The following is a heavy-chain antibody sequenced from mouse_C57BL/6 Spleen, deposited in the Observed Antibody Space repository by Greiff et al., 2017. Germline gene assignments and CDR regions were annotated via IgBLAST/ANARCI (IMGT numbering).Heavy chain of an antibody. V-gene: IGHV1-66*01. CDR1: GYSFTSYY. J-gene: IGHJ2*01. Sequence: VQLQQSGPELVKPGASVKISCKASGYSFTSYYIHWVKQRPGQGLEWIGWFYPGSGNTKYNEKFKGKATLTADTSSSTAYMQLSSLTSEDSAVYYCARSYGNYPYFDYWGQGTTLTVSS. CDR2: FYPGSGNT. CDR3: ARSYGNYPYFDY. D-gene: IGHD2-1*01.